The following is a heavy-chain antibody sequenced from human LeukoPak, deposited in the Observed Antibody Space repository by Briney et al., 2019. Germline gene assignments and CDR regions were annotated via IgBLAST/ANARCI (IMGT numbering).Heavy chain of an antibody. CDR1: GFTFSSYA. CDR2: ISYDGSNK. D-gene: IGHD2-2*01. J-gene: IGHJ3*02. CDR3: ARDSYCSSTSCYGGAFDI. V-gene: IGHV3-30-3*01. Sequence: PGGSLRLSCAASGFTFSSYAMHWVRQAPGKGLEWVAVISYDGSNKYYADSVKGRFTISRDNSKNTLYLQMNSLRAEDTAVYYCARDSYCSSTSCYGGAFDIWGQGTMVTVSS.